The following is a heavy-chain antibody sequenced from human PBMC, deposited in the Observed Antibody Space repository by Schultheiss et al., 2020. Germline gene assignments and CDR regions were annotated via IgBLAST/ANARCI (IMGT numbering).Heavy chain of an antibody. CDR1: GFTVSSNY. V-gene: IGHV3-53*01. D-gene: IGHD2-15*01. J-gene: IGHJ5*02. CDR2: IYSGGST. Sequence: GGSLRLSCAASGFTVSSNYMSWVRQAPGKGLEWVSVIYSGGSTYYADSVKGRFTISRDNSKNTLYLQMNSLRAKDTAVYYCARAPYCSGGSCYSGWFDPWGQGTLVTVSS. CDR3: ARAPYCSGGSCYSGWFDP.